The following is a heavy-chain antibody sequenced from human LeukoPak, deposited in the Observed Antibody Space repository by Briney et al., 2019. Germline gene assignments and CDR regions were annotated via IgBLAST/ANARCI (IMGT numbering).Heavy chain of an antibody. J-gene: IGHJ6*02. CDR1: GYTFTSYA. D-gene: IGHD4-17*01. Sequence: ASVKVSCKASGYTFTSYAMNWVRQAPGQGLEWMGWINTNTGNPTYAQGFTGRFVFSLDTSVSTAYLQISSLKAEDTAVYYCARGDFYGNLYYYYYYGMDVWGQGTTVTVSS. CDR3: ARGDFYGNLYYYYYYGMDV. CDR2: INTNTGNP. V-gene: IGHV7-4-1*02.